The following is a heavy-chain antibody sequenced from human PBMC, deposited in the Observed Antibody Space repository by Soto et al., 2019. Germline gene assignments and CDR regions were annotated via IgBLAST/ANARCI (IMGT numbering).Heavy chain of an antibody. V-gene: IGHV2-26*01. CDR1: GFSLSNARMG. D-gene: IGHD2-15*01. CDR3: ARLLSVVVLAAPPLYWFDP. Sequence: QVTLKESGPVLVKPTETLTLTCTVSGFSLSNARMGVSWIRKPPGKALEWLAHIFSHDEKSYSTSLKSRLTISKDTSKSQVVLTMTNMDPVDTATYYCARLLSVVVLAAPPLYWFDPWGQGTLVTVSS. CDR2: IFSHDEK. J-gene: IGHJ5*02.